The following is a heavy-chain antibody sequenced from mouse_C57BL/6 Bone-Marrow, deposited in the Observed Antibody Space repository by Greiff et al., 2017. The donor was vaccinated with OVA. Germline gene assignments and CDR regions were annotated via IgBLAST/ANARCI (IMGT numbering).Heavy chain of an antibody. V-gene: IGHV1-15*01. D-gene: IGHD2-5*01. CDR1: GYTFTDYE. CDR3: TRGYSNYYAMDY. CDR2: IDPETGGT. J-gene: IGHJ4*01. Sequence: VQLQQSGAALVRPGASVTLSCKASGYTFTDYEMHWVKQTPVHGLEWIGAIDPETGGTASNQKFKGKAILTADKSSSTAYMELRSLTSEDSAVYYCTRGYSNYYAMDYWGQGTSVTVSS.